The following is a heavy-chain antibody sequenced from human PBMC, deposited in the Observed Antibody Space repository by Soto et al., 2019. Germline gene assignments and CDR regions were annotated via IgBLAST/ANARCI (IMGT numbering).Heavy chain of an antibody. V-gene: IGHV4-4*02. CDR1: GGSISSSNW. J-gene: IGHJ6*02. CDR3: ARDPGGNGDYPIYYYYYGMDV. CDR2: IYHSGST. D-gene: IGHD4-17*01. Sequence: QVQLQESGPGLVKPSGTLSLTCAVSGGSISSSNWWSWVRQPPGKGLEWIGEIYHSGSTNYNPSLKSRVTIAVDKSKNQFSLKLSSVTAADTAVYYCARDPGGNGDYPIYYYYYGMDVWGQGTTVTVSS.